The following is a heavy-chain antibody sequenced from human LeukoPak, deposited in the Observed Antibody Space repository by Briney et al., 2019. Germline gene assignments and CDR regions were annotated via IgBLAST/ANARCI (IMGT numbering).Heavy chain of an antibody. J-gene: IGHJ5*02. D-gene: IGHD3-10*01. V-gene: IGHV3-48*01. CDR1: GFTFSSYS. CDR3: ARVTFGGSFDP. Sequence: GGSLRLSCAASGFTFSSYSMNWVRQAPGKGLEWVSYISSSSSTIYYADSVKSRFTISRDNAKNSLYLQMNSLRAEDTAVYYCARVTFGGSFDPWGQGTLVTVSS. CDR2: ISSSSSTI.